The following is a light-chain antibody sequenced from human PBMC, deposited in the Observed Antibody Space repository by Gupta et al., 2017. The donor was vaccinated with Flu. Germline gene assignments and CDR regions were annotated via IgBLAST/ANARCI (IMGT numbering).Light chain of an antibody. CDR2: AKN. J-gene: IGLJ2*01. V-gene: IGLV3-19*01. Sequence: QTVRITCQGDSLRSSYASWYQQKPGQAPVLLIYAKNNRPSGIPDRFSGSSSGNTASLTITXAXAEDEAXYYCNSRDSSDNHQAVFGGGTKLTVL. CDR3: NSRDSSDNHQAV. CDR1: SLRSSY.